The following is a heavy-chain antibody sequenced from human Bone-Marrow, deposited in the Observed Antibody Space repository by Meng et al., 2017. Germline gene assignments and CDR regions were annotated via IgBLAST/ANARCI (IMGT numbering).Heavy chain of an antibody. CDR3: ARGQQWLVMYNWFDP. D-gene: IGHD6-19*01. J-gene: IGHJ5*02. CDR2: INHSGST. V-gene: IGHV4-34*01. Sequence: GSLRLSCVVSGGSFSDYYWSWIRQPPGKGLEWIGEINHSGSTNYNPSLKSRVTISVDTSKNQFSLKLSSVTAADTAVYYCARGQQWLVMYNWFDPWGQGTLVTVSS. CDR1: GGSFSDYY.